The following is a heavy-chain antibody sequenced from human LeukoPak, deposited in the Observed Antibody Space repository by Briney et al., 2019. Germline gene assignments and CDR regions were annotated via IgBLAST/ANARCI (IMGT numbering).Heavy chain of an antibody. J-gene: IGHJ4*02. CDR2: ISGGGGRT. CDR3: AKGHSDYGTGFDL. D-gene: IGHD5-12*01. V-gene: IGHV3-23*01. Sequence: EGSLRLSCAASRFTFSSFAMSWVRQAPGKGLESVSIISGGGGRTYFADSVKGRFSISRNNSKNTLYLQMNSLKAEDTAVYYCAKGHSDYGTGFDLWGRGTLVTVSS. CDR1: RFTFSSFA.